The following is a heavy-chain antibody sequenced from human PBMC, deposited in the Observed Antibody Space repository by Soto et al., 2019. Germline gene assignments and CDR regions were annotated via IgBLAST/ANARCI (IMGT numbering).Heavy chain of an antibody. CDR1: GFTFSDHY. CDR2: TRNKANSYTT. J-gene: IGHJ4*02. CDR3: TRVFGSSWYQAFFDY. Sequence: GGSLRLSCAASGFTFSDHYMDWVRQAPGKGLEWVGRTRNKANSYTTEYAASVEGRFTISRDDSKNSLFLQMNSLKTEDTAVYYCTRVFGSSWYQAFFDYWGQGSLVTVSS. D-gene: IGHD6-13*01. V-gene: IGHV3-72*01.